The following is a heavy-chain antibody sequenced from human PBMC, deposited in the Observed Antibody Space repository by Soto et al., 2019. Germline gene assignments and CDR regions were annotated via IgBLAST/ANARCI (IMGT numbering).Heavy chain of an antibody. CDR3: ARYFWNYWYDYYYGMDV. Sequence: SVKVSCKTSGYTFTSYAMHWVRQAPGQRLEWMGWINAGNGNTKYSQKFQGRVTITRDTSASTAYMELSSLRSEDTVVYYCARYFWNYWYDYYYGMDVWGQGTTVTVSS. CDR1: GYTFTSYA. V-gene: IGHV1-3*01. J-gene: IGHJ6*02. D-gene: IGHD1-7*01. CDR2: INAGNGNT.